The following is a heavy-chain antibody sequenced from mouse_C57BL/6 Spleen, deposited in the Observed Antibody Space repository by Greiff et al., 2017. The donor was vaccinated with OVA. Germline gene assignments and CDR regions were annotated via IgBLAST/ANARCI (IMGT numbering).Heavy chain of an antibody. CDR3: TRSDYYGSRAWFAY. D-gene: IGHD1-1*01. Sequence: EVKLEESGGGLVQPGGSMKLSCAASGFTFSDAWMDWVRQSPEKGLEWVAEIRNKANNHATYYAESVKGRFTISRDDSKSSVYLQMNSLRAEDPGIYYCTRSDYYGSRAWFAYRGQGTLVTVSA. CDR1: GFTFSDAW. V-gene: IGHV6-6*01. J-gene: IGHJ3*01. CDR2: IRNKANNHAT.